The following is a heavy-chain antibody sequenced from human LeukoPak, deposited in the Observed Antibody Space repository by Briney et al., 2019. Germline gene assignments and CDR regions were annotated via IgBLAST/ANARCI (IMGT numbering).Heavy chain of an antibody. V-gene: IGHV3-23*01. J-gene: IGHJ4*02. CDR1: GFTFSSYA. CDR2: ISGRRGST. D-gene: IGHD3-22*01. CDR3: AKEYDSSGYFDY. Sequence: GGSLRLSCAASGFTFSSYAMSWVRQAPRKGLEWVSAISGRRGSTYYADSVKGRFTISRDNSKNTLYLQMNSLRAEDTAVYYCAKEYDSSGYFDYWGQGTLVTVSS.